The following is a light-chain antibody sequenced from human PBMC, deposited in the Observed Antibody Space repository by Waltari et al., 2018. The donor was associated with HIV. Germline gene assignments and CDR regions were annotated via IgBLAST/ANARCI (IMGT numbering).Light chain of an antibody. J-gene: IGLJ2*01. CDR3: SSYTSSSTLV. CDR2: EVR. V-gene: IGLV2-14*01. CDR1: STDVGGYNF. Sequence: QSALTQPASVSGSPGHSITLSCTGTSTDVGGYNFVPWFQQHPGNAPKVMIYEVRNRPSGVSNRFSGSKSGNTAALTISGLQAEDEADYYCSSYTSSSTLVFGGGTKLTVL.